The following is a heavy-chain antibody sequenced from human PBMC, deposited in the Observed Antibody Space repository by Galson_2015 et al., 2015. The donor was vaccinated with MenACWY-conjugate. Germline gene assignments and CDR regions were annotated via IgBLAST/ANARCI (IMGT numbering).Heavy chain of an antibody. J-gene: IGHJ6*03. Sequence: SLRLSCAACGFTLSNYVMSWVRQAPGTGLVSVSTLSSCDYRRFYADSVKGRYTISRDNSQTTMYLQMNSLNAEDTAVYYCAKYLAFCSGGVCYKHYYYYYMDVWGKGTPVTVSS. V-gene: IGHV3-23*01. CDR1: GFTLSNYV. CDR2: LSSCDYRR. D-gene: IGHD2-8*02. CDR3: AKYLAFCSGGVCYKHYYYYYMDV.